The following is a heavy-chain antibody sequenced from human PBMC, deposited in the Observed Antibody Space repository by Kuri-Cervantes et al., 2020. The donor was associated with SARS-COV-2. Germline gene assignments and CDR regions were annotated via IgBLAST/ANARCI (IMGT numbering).Heavy chain of an antibody. Sequence: GSLRLSCTVSGYSISSGYYWGWIRQPPGKGLEWIGSIYHSGSTYYNPSLKSRVTISVDTSKNQFSLKLSSVTAADTAVYYCARHCIAAAGTPFDYWGQGTLVTVSS. V-gene: IGHV4-38-2*02. CDR2: IYHSGST. CDR1: GYSISSGYY. D-gene: IGHD6-13*01. CDR3: ARHCIAAAGTPFDY. J-gene: IGHJ4*02.